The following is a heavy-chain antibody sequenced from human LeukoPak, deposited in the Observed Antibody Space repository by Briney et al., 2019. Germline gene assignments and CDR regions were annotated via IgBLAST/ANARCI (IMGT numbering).Heavy chain of an antibody. J-gene: IGHJ4*02. CDR2: IYYSGST. Sequence: SETLSLTCTVSGGSISSYYWSWIRQPPGKGLEWIGCIYYSGSTNYNPSLKSRVTISVDTSKNQFSLKLSSVTAADTAVYYCARYSKPTYYFDYWGQGTLVTVSS. V-gene: IGHV4-59*08. CDR3: ARYSKPTYYFDY. CDR1: GGSISSYY. D-gene: IGHD4-11*01.